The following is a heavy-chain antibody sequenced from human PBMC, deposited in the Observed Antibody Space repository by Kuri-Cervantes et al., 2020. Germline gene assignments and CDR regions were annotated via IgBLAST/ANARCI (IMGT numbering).Heavy chain of an antibody. CDR2: ISGSGGST. CDR3: AKECYEECKNWFDP. D-gene: IGHD5-12*01. Sequence: GESLKISCAASGFTFSSYAMSWVRQAPGKGLEWVSAISGSGGSTYYADSVKGRFTISRDNSKNTLYLQMNSLRAEDTAVYYCAKECYEECKNWFDPWGQGTLVTVSS. V-gene: IGHV3-23*01. J-gene: IGHJ5*02. CDR1: GFTFSSYA.